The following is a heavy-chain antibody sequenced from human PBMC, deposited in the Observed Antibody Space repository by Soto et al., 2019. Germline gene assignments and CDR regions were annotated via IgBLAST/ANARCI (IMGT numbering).Heavy chain of an antibody. D-gene: IGHD6-13*01. V-gene: IGHV1-18*01. CDR1: GFTLFTYC. CDR2: GSAYNGNT. J-gene: IGHJ6*02. CDR3: ARGLYSSSWPPVGAYYYYYYGMDV. Sequence: GSLEGSFNGSGFTLFTYCFSWGGQAPGQRVLGMGGGSAYNGNTNYAQKLQGRVTMTTDTSTSTAYMELRSLRSDDTAVYYCARGLYSSSWPPVGAYYYYYYGMDVWGQGTSVTVSS.